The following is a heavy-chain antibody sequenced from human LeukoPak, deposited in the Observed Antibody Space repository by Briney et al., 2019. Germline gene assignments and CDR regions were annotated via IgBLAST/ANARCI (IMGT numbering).Heavy chain of an antibody. CDR1: GFTFSSYG. CDR3: ARTARHLDY. D-gene: IGHD5-18*01. V-gene: IGHV3-30*02. CDR2: IRYDGSNK. J-gene: IGHJ4*02. Sequence: PGGSLRLSCAASGFTFSSYGMHWVRQAPGKGLEWVAFIRYDGSNKYYADSVKGRFTISRDNSKNTLYLQMNDLRVEDTAVYYCARTARHLDYWGQGTLVTVSS.